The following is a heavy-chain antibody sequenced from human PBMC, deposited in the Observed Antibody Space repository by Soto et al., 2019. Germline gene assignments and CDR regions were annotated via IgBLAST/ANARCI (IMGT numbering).Heavy chain of an antibody. J-gene: IGHJ6*02. V-gene: IGHV3-23*01. CDR2: MTGSSGNT. CDR1: GFALSDYI. Sequence: EVQVLQSGGGLVQPGGSLRLSCAASGFALSDYIMTWVRQAPGKGLEWVSSMTGSSGNTYDADSVRGRITTSRDNSKTTLYLQMNSLRDDDTAVYYWEKSAGTGKSDGMDVWGQGTTVVVSS. CDR3: EKSAGTGKSDGMDV. D-gene: IGHD7-27*01.